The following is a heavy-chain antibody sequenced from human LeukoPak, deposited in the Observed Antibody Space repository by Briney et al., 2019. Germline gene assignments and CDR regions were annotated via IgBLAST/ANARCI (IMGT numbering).Heavy chain of an antibody. CDR2: IIPTFGTP. CDR1: GGTFSNYA. D-gene: IGHD6-6*01. CDR3: AREKSIATFDP. Sequence: SVKVSCKASGGTFSNYAINWVRQAPGQGLEWMGGIIPTFGTPNYAQESQDRVTIAADESSSTAYMELSSLRSEDSAVYYCAREKSIATFDPWGQGTLVTVSS. V-gene: IGHV1-69*13. J-gene: IGHJ5*02.